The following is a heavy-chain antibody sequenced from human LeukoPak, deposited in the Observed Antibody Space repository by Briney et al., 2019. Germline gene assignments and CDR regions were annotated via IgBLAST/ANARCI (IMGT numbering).Heavy chain of an antibody. CDR1: RFTFSSYW. CDR2: IKQDGSEQ. CDR3: AKDRGVSFYDSSGYYPTNFDY. J-gene: IGHJ4*02. V-gene: IGHV3-7*03. Sequence: PGGSLRLSCAASRFTFSSYWMSWVRQAPGKGLEWVANIKQDGSEQYYVGSVKGRFTISRDNAKNSLSLQMNSLRVEDTAVYYCAKDRGVSFYDSSGYYPTNFDYWGQGTLVTVSS. D-gene: IGHD3-22*01.